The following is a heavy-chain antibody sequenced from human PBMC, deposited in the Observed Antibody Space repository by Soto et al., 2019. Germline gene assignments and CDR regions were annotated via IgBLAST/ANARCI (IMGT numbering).Heavy chain of an antibody. J-gene: IGHJ5*02. D-gene: IGHD3-10*01. V-gene: IGHV3-74*01. CDR2: INSDGSST. CDR1: GFTFSSYW. CDR3: ARDLTMVRGVIPYNWFDP. Sequence: GGSLRLSCAASGFTFSSYWMHWVRQAPGKGLVWVSRINSDGSSTSYADSVKGRFTISRDNAKNTLYLQMNSLRAEDTAVYYCARDLTMVRGVIPYNWFDPWGQGTLVTVSS.